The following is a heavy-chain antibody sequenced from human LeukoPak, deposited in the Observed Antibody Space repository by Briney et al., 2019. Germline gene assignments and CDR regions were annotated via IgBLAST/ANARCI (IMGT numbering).Heavy chain of an antibody. CDR2: ISPIFGTA. V-gene: IGHV1-69*05. CDR3: ARGPELERFDY. D-gene: IGHD1-1*01. CDR1: AYTFTGYY. Sequence: ASVKVSCKASAYTFTGYYIHWVRQAPGQGLEWMGGISPIFGTANYAQKFQGRVTITTDESTSTAYMELSSLRSEDTAVYYCARGPELERFDYWGQGTLVTVSS. J-gene: IGHJ4*02.